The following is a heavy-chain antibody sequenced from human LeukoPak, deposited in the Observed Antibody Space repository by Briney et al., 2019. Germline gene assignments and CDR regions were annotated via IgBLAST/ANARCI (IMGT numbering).Heavy chain of an antibody. CDR2: IIPILGIA. CDR1: GGTFSSYA. Sequence: SVKVSCKASGGTFSSYAISWVRQAPGQGLEWMGRIIPILGIANYAQKFRGRVTITADKSTSTAYMELSSLRSEDTAVYYCARGIAAAGTPYVMDVWGQGTTVTVSS. CDR3: ARGIAAAGTPYVMDV. D-gene: IGHD6-13*01. J-gene: IGHJ6*02. V-gene: IGHV1-69*04.